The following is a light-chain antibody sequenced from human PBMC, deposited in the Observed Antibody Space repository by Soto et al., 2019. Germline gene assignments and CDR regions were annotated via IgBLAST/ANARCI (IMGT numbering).Light chain of an antibody. Sequence: DIQMTQSPSSLSASVGDRVTITCRASQSISSYLNWYQLKPGKAPKLLIYAASSLQSGVPSWFSGSGSGTDFTLTNSSLLPEDFATYYCQQSYSTPRTFGQGTKVEIK. CDR3: QQSYSTPRT. V-gene: IGKV1-39*01. CDR2: AAS. CDR1: QSISSY. J-gene: IGKJ1*01.